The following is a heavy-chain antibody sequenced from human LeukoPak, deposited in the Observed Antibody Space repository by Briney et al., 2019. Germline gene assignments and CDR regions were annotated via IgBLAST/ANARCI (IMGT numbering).Heavy chain of an antibody. D-gene: IGHD2-15*01. CDR3: ATADPTVVVVANLYYYYGMDV. Sequence: ASVKVSCKVSGYTLTELSMHWVRQAPGKGLEWMGGFDPEDGETIYAQKFQGRVTMTEDTSTDTAYMELSSLRSEDTAVYYCATADPTVVVVANLYYYYGMDVWGQGTTVTVSS. CDR1: GYTLTELS. CDR2: FDPEDGET. V-gene: IGHV1-24*01. J-gene: IGHJ6*02.